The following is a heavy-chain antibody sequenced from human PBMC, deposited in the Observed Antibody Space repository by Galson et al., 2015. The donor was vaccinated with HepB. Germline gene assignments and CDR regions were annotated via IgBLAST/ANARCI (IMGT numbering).Heavy chain of an antibody. D-gene: IGHD1-1*01. CDR3: ARGPAWNYPDY. J-gene: IGHJ4*02. CDR1: GASVRSSSYS. CDR2: VYYGGTT. V-gene: IGHV4-39*01. Sequence: QVQLQESGPGLVKPSETLSLTCAVSGASVRSSSYSRGWIRQPPGKGLEWIGSVYYGGTTFYNPSLKSRLTIPVDTSRNQFSLKLTSVTAADTAVYYCARGPAWNYPDYWGQGTLVTVTS.